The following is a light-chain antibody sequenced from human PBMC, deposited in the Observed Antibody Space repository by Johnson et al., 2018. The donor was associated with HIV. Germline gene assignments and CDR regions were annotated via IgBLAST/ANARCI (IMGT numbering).Light chain of an antibody. CDR3: GTLDSSLSAGV. CDR1: SSNIVNNY. J-gene: IGLJ1*01. Sequence: QSVLTQPPSVSSAPGQKVTISCSGSSSNIVNNYVSWYQQLPGTAPKLLIYENNKRPSGIPDRFSGSKSGTSATLGITGLQTGDEADYYCGTLDSSLSAGVFGTGTKVTVL. CDR2: ENN. V-gene: IGLV1-51*02.